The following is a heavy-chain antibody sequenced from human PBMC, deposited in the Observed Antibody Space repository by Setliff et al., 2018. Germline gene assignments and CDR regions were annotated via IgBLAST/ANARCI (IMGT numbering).Heavy chain of an antibody. V-gene: IGHV4-61*09. J-gene: IGHJ5*02. CDR2: IYTSWST. Sequence: PSETLSLTCTVSDDSISSRHYYWSWIRQPAGKGLEWIGHIYTSWSTIYNPSLKSRLTISLDTSKNQFSLKLSSVTAADTAVYYCARDLSSSLSEGWFDPWGQGTLVTVS. CDR3: ARDLSSSLSEGWFDP. CDR1: DDSISSRHYY.